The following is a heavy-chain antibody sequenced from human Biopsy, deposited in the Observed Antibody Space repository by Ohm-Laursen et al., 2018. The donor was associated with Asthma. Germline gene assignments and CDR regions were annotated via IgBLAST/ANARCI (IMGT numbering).Heavy chain of an antibody. V-gene: IGHV1-2*06. J-gene: IGHJ5*02. D-gene: IGHD6-13*01. CDR1: GYTFIGCH. CDR2: VNPNSGGT. CDR3: ARGQKSAGDRWFDP. Sequence: SVKVSCKASGYTFIGCHIHWMRQAPGQGLEWMGRVNPNSGGTNYAQKFQGRVTMTRDTSISTAYMEVSRLRSDDTAVYYCARGQKSAGDRWFDPWGQGTLVTVSS.